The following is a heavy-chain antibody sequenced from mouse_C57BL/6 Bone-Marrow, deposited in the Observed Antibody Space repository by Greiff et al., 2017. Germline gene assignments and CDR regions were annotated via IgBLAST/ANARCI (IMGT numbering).Heavy chain of an antibody. Sequence: QVQLQQSGAELARPGASVKLSCKASGYTFTSYGISWVKQRTGQGLEWIGEIYPRSGTTYYNEKFKGKGTLTADKSSSTAYMELRSLTSEDSAVYCCARWRYRPYYYDGYSDVWGTEPTVTVPS. V-gene: IGHV1-81*01. J-gene: IGHJ1*03. CDR2: IYPRSGTT. D-gene: IGHD2-4*01. CDR3: ARWRYRPYYYDGYSDV. CDR1: GYTFTSYG.